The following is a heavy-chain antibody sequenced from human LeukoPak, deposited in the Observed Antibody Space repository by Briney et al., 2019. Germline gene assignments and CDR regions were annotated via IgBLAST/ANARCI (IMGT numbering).Heavy chain of an antibody. D-gene: IGHD1-26*01. J-gene: IGHJ4*02. Sequence: ASVKVSCKASGYTFTGYYMHWVRQAPGQGLEWMGWINPNSGGTNYAQKFQGRVTMTRDTSISTAYMELSRLRSDDTAMYYCARTLDSGTYDTFDYWGQGTLVTVSS. V-gene: IGHV1-2*02. CDR3: ARTLDSGTYDTFDY. CDR1: GYTFTGYY. CDR2: INPNSGGT.